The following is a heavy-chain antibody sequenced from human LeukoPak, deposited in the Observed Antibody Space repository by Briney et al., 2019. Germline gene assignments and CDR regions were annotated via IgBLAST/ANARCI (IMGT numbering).Heavy chain of an antibody. D-gene: IGHD2-8*01. CDR2: IWYDGSNK. V-gene: IGHV3-33*01. CDR3: AREFNGQPLDY. J-gene: IGHJ4*02. Sequence: GGSLRLSCAASGFTFSSYGMHWVRQAPGKGLEWVAVIWYDGSNKYYADSVKGRFTISRDNSKNTLYLQMNSLRAEDTAVYYCAREFNGQPLDYWGQGTLVTVSS. CDR1: GFTFSSYG.